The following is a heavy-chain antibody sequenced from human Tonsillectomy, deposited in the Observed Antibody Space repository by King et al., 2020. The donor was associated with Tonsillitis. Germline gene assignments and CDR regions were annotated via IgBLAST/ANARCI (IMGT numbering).Heavy chain of an antibody. CDR3: ARYSSGWYEVDY. J-gene: IGHJ4*02. Sequence: TLKESGPTLVKPTQTLTLTCTFSGFSLSTSGVCVGWIRQPPGKALEWLALIYWNDDKRYSPSLKSRLTITKDTSKNQVVLTITNMDPVDTATYYCARYSSGWYEVDYWGQGTLVTVSS. V-gene: IGHV2-5*01. CDR1: GFSLSTSGVC. D-gene: IGHD6-19*01. CDR2: IYWNDDK.